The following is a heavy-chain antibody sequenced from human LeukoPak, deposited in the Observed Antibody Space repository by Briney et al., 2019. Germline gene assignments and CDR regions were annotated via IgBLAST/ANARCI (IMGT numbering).Heavy chain of an antibody. J-gene: IGHJ4*02. CDR3: GRQGIYASGNLDY. CDR2: ISGSGTNT. Sequence: PGGSVRLSCAASGFNVSNNYMNWVRQAPGKGLEWVSAISGSGTNTYYADSVKGRFTISRDNSENTLYLQINNLRAEDTALYYCGRQGIYASGNLDYWGQGSLVTVSS. D-gene: IGHD3-10*01. CDR1: GFNVSNNY. V-gene: IGHV3-23*01.